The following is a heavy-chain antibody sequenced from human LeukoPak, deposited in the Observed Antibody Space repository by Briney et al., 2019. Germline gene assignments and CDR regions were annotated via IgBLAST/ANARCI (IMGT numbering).Heavy chain of an antibody. J-gene: IGHJ4*02. CDR3: ARPRTYSSSWSPFDY. CDR1: GFTFNSYG. CDR2: IWYDGSNK. Sequence: PGRSLRLSCVASGFTFNSYGMHWVRQAPGKGLEWVALIWYDGSNKYYADSVKGRFTISGDNSKNTLYLQMNSPRAEDTAVYYCARPRTYSSSWSPFDYWGQGTLVTVSS. D-gene: IGHD6-13*01. V-gene: IGHV3-33*01.